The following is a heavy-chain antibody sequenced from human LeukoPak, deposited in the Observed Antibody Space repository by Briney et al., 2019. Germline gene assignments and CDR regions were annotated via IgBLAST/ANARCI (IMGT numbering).Heavy chain of an antibody. Sequence: GGSLRLSCAASGFTFDDYAMHWVRQAPGKGLGWVSGISWNSGSIGYADSVKGRFTISRDNAKNSLYLQMNSLRAEDTALYYCAKDSGSYLSIGHYFDYWGQGTLVTVSS. CDR3: AKDSGSYLSIGHYFDY. CDR2: ISWNSGSI. CDR1: GFTFDDYA. D-gene: IGHD1-26*01. J-gene: IGHJ4*02. V-gene: IGHV3-9*01.